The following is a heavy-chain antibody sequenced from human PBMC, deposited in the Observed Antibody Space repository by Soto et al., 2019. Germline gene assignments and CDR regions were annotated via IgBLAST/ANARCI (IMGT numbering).Heavy chain of an antibody. CDR1: GITFSDHY. V-gene: IGHV3-11*01. J-gene: IGHJ4*02. D-gene: IGHD3-3*01. Sequence: QVQLVESGGGLVKPGESLRLSCAASGITFSDHYVTWIRQAPGKGLEWVSYISSSGSTIYYADSVKGRFTISRDSAENSLYLQMNSLRAEDTAVYYCARVGEMTYKDWGQGTLVTVSS. CDR3: ARVGEMTYKD. CDR2: ISSSGSTI.